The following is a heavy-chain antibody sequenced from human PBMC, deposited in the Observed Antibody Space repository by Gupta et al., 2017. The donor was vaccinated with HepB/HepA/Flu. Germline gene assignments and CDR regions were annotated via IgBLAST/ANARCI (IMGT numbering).Heavy chain of an antibody. D-gene: IGHD6-19*01. J-gene: IGHJ4*02. Sequence: QVQLVESGGGVVQPGRSLRLSCAASGFTFSSYGMHWVRQAPGKGLEWVAVIWYDGSNKYYADSVKGRFTISRDNSKNTLYLQMNSLRAEDTAVYYCARDVQGNKYSSGGIDYWGQGTLVTVSS. V-gene: IGHV3-33*01. CDR1: GFTFSSYG. CDR3: ARDVQGNKYSSGGIDY. CDR2: IWYDGSNK.